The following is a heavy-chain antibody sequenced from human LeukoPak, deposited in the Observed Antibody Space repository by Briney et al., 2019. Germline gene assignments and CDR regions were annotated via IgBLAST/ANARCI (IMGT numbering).Heavy chain of an antibody. D-gene: IGHD3-22*01. CDR2: IFYSGTI. Sequence: SETLSLTCTVSGVSMRTTGYFWRWIRQYPGKGLEWIGYIFYSGTINYNPSLKSRLTISVDTSKNQFSLNLTSVTAADTAVYYCATTRRGDRSGYFYGQGDYWGQGTLVTVSS. CDR3: ATTRRGDRSGYFYGQGDY. J-gene: IGHJ4*02. V-gene: IGHV4-31*03. CDR1: GVSMRTTGYF.